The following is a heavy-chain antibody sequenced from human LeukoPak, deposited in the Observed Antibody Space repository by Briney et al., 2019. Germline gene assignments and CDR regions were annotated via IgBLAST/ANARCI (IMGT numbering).Heavy chain of an antibody. J-gene: IGHJ4*02. Sequence: PGGSLRLSCAASGFTFSSYEMNWVRQAPGKGLEWVSSISGSGGSTYYADSVKGRFTISRDNSKNTLHLEVISLTAEDTAVYYCAKGDAWIRFGEWSQGTLVTVSS. CDR3: AKGDAWIRFGE. CDR2: ISGSGGST. CDR1: GFTFSSYE. D-gene: IGHD3-10*01. V-gene: IGHV3-23*01.